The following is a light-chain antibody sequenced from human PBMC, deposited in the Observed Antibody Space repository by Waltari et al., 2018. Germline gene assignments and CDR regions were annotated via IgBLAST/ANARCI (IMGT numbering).Light chain of an antibody. V-gene: IGLV1-44*01. CDR1: SSNIGSNT. CDR2: TNN. J-gene: IGLJ2*01. CDR3: AAWDDSLNGVV. Sequence: QSVLTQPPSTSGTPGQRVTISCSGSSSNIGSNTVNWYQQLPGTAPKLLSYTNNQRPSGVPCRFPGSKSGTSASLAISGLQSEDEAGYYCAAWDDSLNGVVFGGGTKLTVL.